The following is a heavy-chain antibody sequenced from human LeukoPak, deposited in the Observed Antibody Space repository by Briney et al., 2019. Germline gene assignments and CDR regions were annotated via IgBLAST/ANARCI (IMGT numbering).Heavy chain of an antibody. D-gene: IGHD6-19*01. CDR1: GGTFSSYA. J-gene: IGHJ4*02. V-gene: IGHV1-69*01. CDR3: AKAEWGSGWYRVGDY. Sequence: SSVKVSCKASGGTFSSYAITWVRQAPGQGLEWMGGLIPIFGTANYAQKFQGRVTITADESTSTAYMELNSLRAEDTAVYYCAKAEWGSGWYRVGDYWGQGTLVTVSS. CDR2: LIPIFGTA.